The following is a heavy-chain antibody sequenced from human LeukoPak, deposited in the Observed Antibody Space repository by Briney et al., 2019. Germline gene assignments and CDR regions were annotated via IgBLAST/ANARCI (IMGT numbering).Heavy chain of an antibody. CDR1: GFTFSSYG. V-gene: IGHV3-30*18. D-gene: IGHD6-13*01. J-gene: IGHJ5*02. CDR3: AKDSSSWFDP. Sequence: GGSLRLSCAGSGFTFSSYGMHWVRQAPGKGLEWVAVISYDGSNKYYADSVKGRFTISRDNSKNTLYLQMNSLRAEDTAVYYCAKDSSSWFDPWGQGTLVTVSS. CDR2: ISYDGSNK.